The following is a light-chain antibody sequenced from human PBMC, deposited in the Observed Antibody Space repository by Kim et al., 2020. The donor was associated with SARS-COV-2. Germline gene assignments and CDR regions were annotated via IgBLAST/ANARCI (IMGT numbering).Light chain of an antibody. V-gene: IGKV3D-15*01. CDR2: GAS. CDR3: QQYNAWPLS. CDR1: QSLSNSY. J-gene: IGKJ4*01. Sequence: EIAMTQSPVTLSVSPGESATLSCRASQSLSNSYLAWYQQKPGQAPRLLIYGASSRATGIPDRFSGSGSGTEFTLTISSLQSEDFAVYYCQQYNAWPLSFGGGPKLEI.